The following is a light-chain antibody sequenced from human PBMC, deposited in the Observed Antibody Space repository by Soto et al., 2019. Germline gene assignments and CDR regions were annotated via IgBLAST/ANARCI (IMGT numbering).Light chain of an antibody. CDR1: QSVSSY. CDR2: DAP. Sequence: EIVLTQSPATLSFSPGERATLSCRASQSVSSYLAWYQQKPGQAPRLLIYDAPTRATGIPARFSGSGSGTDFTLSISSLEPEDFAVYYCQQRSNWPWTFGQGTKLEIK. V-gene: IGKV3-11*01. CDR3: QQRSNWPWT. J-gene: IGKJ2*01.